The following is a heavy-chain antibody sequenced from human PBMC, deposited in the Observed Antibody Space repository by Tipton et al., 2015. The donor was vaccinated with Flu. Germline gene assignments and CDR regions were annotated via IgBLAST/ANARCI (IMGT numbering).Heavy chain of an antibody. V-gene: IGHV4-38-2*01. Sequence: TLSLTCSVSVDSIGSDYYWAWIRQPPGKGLEWLGTIYHSGTTYYNPSLKSRLTISVDTSKNQFSLRLSSVTAADTAVYYCARHTGDSVRGVIDYWGQGTLVTVSS. CDR3: ARHTGDSVRGVIDY. CDR1: VDSIGSDYY. J-gene: IGHJ4*02. CDR2: IYHSGTT. D-gene: IGHD3-10*02.